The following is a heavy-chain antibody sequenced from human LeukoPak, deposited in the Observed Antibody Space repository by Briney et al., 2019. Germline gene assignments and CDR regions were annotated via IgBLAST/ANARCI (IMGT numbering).Heavy chain of an antibody. V-gene: IGHV4-59*12. J-gene: IGHJ2*01. Sequence: SETLSLTCTVSGGSISSYYWSWIRQPPGKGLEWIGYIYHSGSTYYNPSLKSRVTISVDRSKNQFSLKLSSVTAADTAVYYCARDAGVRGASYDWYFDLWGRGTLVTVSS. D-gene: IGHD3-10*01. CDR2: IYHSGST. CDR3: ARDAGVRGASYDWYFDL. CDR1: GGSISSYY.